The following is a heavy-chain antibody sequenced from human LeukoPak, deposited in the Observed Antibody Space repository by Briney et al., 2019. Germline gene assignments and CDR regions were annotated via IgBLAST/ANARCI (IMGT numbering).Heavy chain of an antibody. Sequence: GGSLRLSCAASGFTFTNAWMNWVRQAPGKGLEWVSVIYSGGSTYYADSVKGRFTISRDNSKNTLYLQMSSLRAEDTAVYYCARDPTPGGRNVDLSYWGQGTLVTVSS. J-gene: IGHJ4*02. CDR1: GFTFTNAW. CDR2: IYSGGST. CDR3: ARDPTPGGRNVDLSY. D-gene: IGHD1-26*01. V-gene: IGHV3-53*01.